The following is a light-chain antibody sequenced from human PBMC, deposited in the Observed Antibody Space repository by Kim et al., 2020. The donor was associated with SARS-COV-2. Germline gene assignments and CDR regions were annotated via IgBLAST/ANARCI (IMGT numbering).Light chain of an antibody. CDR2: GAS. J-gene: IGKJ1*01. CDR3: QQYVTSPQT. V-gene: IGKV3-20*01. Sequence: IVLTQSPGTLSLSTGESATLSCTASQSVSLTSVAWYQQKPGQAPRLLIYGASYRANGIPDRFSGSGAGTDFTLTIFRLEPEDFAVYYCQQYVTSPQTFGQGTKVEIK. CDR1: QSVSLTS.